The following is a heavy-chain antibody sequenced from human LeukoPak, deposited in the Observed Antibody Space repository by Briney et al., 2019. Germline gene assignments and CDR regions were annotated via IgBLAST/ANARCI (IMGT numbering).Heavy chain of an antibody. CDR2: ISAYNGNT. V-gene: IGHV1-18*01. Sequence: ASVKVSCKASGYTFTSYGISWVRQAPGQGLEWMGWISAYNGNTNYAQKPQGRVTMTTDTSTSTAYMELRSLRSDDTAVYYCARDAGRHYDSSGYYAPDAFDIWGQGTMVTVSS. CDR1: GYTFTSYG. CDR3: ARDAGRHYDSSGYYAPDAFDI. D-gene: IGHD3-22*01. J-gene: IGHJ3*02.